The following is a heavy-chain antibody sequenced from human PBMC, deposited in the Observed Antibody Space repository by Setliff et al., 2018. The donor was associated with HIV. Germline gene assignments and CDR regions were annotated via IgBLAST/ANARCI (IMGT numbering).Heavy chain of an antibody. Sequence: ASVKVSCKASEYTFTNYYIHWVRQGPGQGLEWVGIMNPSGGSTTYAQKFQDRVTMTRDTSTSTGYMELRSLRSEDTAVYYCARGSDASGYYPIYYYYGMDVWGQGTTV. J-gene: IGHJ6*02. D-gene: IGHD3-22*01. V-gene: IGHV1-46*01. CDR3: ARGSDASGYYPIYYYYGMDV. CDR2: MNPSGGST. CDR1: EYTFTNYY.